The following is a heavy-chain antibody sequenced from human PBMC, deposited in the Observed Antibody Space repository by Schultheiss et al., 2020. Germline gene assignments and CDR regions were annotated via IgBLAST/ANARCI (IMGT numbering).Heavy chain of an antibody. Sequence: GGSLRLSCAASGFTFSSYSMNWVRQAPGKGLEWVSSISSSSSYIYYADSVKGRFTISRDNAKNSLYLQMNSLRAEDTAVYYCARDQAIAAAGWGYYYGMDVWGQGTTVTVSS. D-gene: IGHD6-13*01. J-gene: IGHJ6*02. CDR2: ISSSSSYI. CDR3: ARDQAIAAAGWGYYYGMDV. V-gene: IGHV3-21*01. CDR1: GFTFSSYS.